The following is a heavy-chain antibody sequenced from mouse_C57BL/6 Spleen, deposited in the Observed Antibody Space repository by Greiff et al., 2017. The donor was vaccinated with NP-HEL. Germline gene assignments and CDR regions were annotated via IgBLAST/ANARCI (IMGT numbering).Heavy chain of an antibody. V-gene: IGHV1-7*01. J-gene: IGHJ3*01. CDR3: ARSYGGYYAWFAY. D-gene: IGHD2-3*01. CDR2: INPSSGYT. Sequence: VKLVASGAELAKPGASVKLSCKASGYTFTSYWMPWVKQRPGQGLEWIGYINPSSGYTKYNQKFKDKAKLTADKSSSTAYMQRSSLTYEDAAVYYGARSYGGYYAWFAYWGQGTLVTVSA. CDR1: GYTFTSYW.